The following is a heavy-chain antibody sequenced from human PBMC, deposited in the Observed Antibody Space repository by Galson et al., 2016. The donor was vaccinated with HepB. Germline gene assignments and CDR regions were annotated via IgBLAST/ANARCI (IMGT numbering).Heavy chain of an antibody. Sequence: SVKVSCKASGYIFNNYAMNWVRQAPGQGPEWMGWINTKTGKPAYARDFAGRFVFSLDTSASTTFRQISSLKTDDTAVYYCARDGGYCGDTSCYTTYIDYWGQGTLVAVSS. CDR2: INTKTGKP. J-gene: IGHJ4*02. V-gene: IGHV7-4-1*02. CDR3: ARDGGYCGDTSCYTTYIDY. D-gene: IGHD2-2*03. CDR1: GYIFNNYA.